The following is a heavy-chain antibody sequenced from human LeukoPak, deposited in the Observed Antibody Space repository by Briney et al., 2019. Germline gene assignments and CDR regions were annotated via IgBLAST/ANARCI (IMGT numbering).Heavy chain of an antibody. CDR2: ISAYNGNT. CDR3: AREGPYYDFWSGYYPV. Sequence: ASVKVSCKASGYTFTSYGISWVRQAPGQGLEWMGWISAYNGNTNYAQKLQGRVTMTTDTSTSTAYMELRSLRSDDTAVYYCAREGPYYDFWSGYYPVWGQGTTVTVSS. J-gene: IGHJ6*02. V-gene: IGHV1-18*01. D-gene: IGHD3-3*01. CDR1: GYTFTSYG.